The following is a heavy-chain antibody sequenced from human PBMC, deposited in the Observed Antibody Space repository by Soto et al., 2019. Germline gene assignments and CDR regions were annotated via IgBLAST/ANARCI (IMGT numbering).Heavy chain of an antibody. Sequence: QVQLQESGPGLVKPSETLSLTCTVSGGSISSYYWSWIRQPPGKGLEWIGYIYYSGSTNYNPSLKMRVTISVDTSKNQFSLKLGSVTAADTAVYYCARVGAITIFGVVIIDAFDIWGQGTMVTVSS. CDR1: GGSISSYY. J-gene: IGHJ3*02. CDR3: ARVGAITIFGVVIIDAFDI. CDR2: IYYSGST. D-gene: IGHD3-3*01. V-gene: IGHV4-59*01.